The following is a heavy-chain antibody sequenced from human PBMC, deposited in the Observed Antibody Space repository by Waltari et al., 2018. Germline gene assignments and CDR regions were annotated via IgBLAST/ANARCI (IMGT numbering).Heavy chain of an antibody. V-gene: IGHV3-23*04. Sequence: EVQLVESGGGLVQPGGSLRLSCAASGFTFSSYAMSWVRQAPGKGLEWVSAISGSGGSTYYADSVKGRFTISRDNSKNTLYLQMNSLRAEDTAVYYCAKPVYCSGGSCYDHFDYWGQGTLVTVSS. D-gene: IGHD2-15*01. CDR1: GFTFSSYA. CDR2: ISGSGGST. J-gene: IGHJ4*02. CDR3: AKPVYCSGGSCYDHFDY.